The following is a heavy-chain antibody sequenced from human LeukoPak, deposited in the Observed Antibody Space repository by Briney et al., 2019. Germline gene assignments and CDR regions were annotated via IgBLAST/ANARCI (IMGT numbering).Heavy chain of an antibody. D-gene: IGHD3-3*01. CDR2: MRQDGSEI. V-gene: IGHV3-7*03. J-gene: IGHJ4*02. CDR3: AKDYDFWSGYSDY. Sequence: GGSLRLSCAASGFPFNVQTMSWVRQAPGKGLDWVAGMRQDGSEIYYVDSVKGRFTISRDNPKNSLYLQMNSLRAEDTAVYYCAKDYDFWSGYSDYWGQGTLVTVSS. CDR1: GFPFNVQT.